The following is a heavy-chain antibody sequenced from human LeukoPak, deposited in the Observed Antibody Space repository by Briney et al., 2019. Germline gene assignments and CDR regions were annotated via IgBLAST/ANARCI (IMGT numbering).Heavy chain of an antibody. V-gene: IGHV3-21*01. Sequence: NPGGSLRLSCAASGFTFSSYSMNWVRQAPGKGLEWVSSISSSSSYIYYADSVKGRFTISRDNAKNSLYLQMNSLRAEDTAVYYCARVTEVPYYFDYWGQGTLVTVSS. CDR3: ARVTEVPYYFDY. CDR1: GFTFSSYS. CDR2: ISSSSSYI. J-gene: IGHJ4*02.